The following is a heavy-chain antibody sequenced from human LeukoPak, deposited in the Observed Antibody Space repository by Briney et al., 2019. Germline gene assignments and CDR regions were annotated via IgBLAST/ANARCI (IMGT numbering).Heavy chain of an antibody. CDR1: GNYW. CDR3: VSFYETY. CDR2: INSDGSWT. D-gene: IGHD2/OR15-2a*01. J-gene: IGHJ4*02. Sequence: PGGSLRLSCAASGNYWMHWVRQVPGTGQEWVSHINSDGSWTSYADSVKGRFTISKNNAKNTVYLQMISLRAEDTAVYYCVSFYETYWGRGTLVTVSS. V-gene: IGHV3-74*01.